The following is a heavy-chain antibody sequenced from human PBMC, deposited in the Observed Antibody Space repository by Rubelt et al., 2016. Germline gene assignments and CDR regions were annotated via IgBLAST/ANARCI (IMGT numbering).Heavy chain of an antibody. CDR1: GGTFSSYA. CDR3: ASSLPNLFGIAARDYYYYYGMDV. J-gene: IGHJ6*02. CDR2: IIPILGIA. Sequence: QVQLVQSGAEVKKPGSSVKVSCKASGGTFSSYAISWVRQAPGQRLEWMGRIIPILGIANYAQKFQGRVTITADKSTSTAYMELSSLRSEDTAVYYCASSLPNLFGIAARDYYYYYGMDVWGQGTTVTVSS. V-gene: IGHV1-69*04. D-gene: IGHD6-6*01.